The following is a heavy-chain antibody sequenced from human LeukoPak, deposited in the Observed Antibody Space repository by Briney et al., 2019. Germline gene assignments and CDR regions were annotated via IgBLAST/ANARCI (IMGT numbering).Heavy chain of an antibody. J-gene: IGHJ5*02. V-gene: IGHV4-34*01. CDR2: IYYSGST. CDR1: GGSFSGYY. Sequence: SETLSLTCAVYGGSFSGYYWSWIRQPPGKGLEWIGSIYYSGSTYYNPSLKSRVTISVDTSKNQFSLKLSSVTAADTAVYYCARPTIDCSSTSCPRAIWFDPWGQGTLVTVSS. D-gene: IGHD2-2*01. CDR3: ARPTIDCSSTSCPRAIWFDP.